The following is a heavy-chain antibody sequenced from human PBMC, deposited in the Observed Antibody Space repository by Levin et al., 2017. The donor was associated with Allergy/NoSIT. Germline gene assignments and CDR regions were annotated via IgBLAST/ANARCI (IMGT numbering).Heavy chain of an antibody. CDR2: MNPNSGNT. J-gene: IGHJ6*03. V-gene: IGHV1-8*01. D-gene: IGHD6-19*01. CDR3: ARGIGGRVAGTYYYYYMDV. Sequence: VASVKVSCKASGYTFTSYDINWVRQATGQGLEWMGWMNPNSGNTGYAQKFQGRVTMTRNTSISTAYMELSSLRSEDTALYYCARGIGGRVAGTYYYYYMDVWGKGTTVTVSS. CDR1: GYTFTSYD.